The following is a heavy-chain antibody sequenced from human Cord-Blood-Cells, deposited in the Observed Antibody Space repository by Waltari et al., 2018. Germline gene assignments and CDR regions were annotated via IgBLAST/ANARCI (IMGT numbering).Heavy chain of an antibody. J-gene: IGHJ4*02. Sequence: QLQLQESGPGLVKPSETLSPTCTVSGGSISSSSYYWGWIRLPPGKGLGWIGSIYYSGSTYYNPSLKSRVTISVDTSKNQFSLKLSSVTAADTAVYYCASRSSSWYFDYWGQGTLVTVSS. CDR1: GGSISSSSYY. CDR3: ASRSSSWYFDY. V-gene: IGHV4-39*01. D-gene: IGHD6-13*01. CDR2: IYYSGST.